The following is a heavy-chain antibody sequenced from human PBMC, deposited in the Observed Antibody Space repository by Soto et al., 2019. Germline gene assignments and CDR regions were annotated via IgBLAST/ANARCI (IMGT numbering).Heavy chain of an antibody. J-gene: IGHJ4*02. V-gene: IGHV4-59*11. D-gene: IGHD2-2*01. CDR3: ARGAGIVLVPDAIFDS. CDR2: IFYTGKT. CDR1: PDSLNGHY. Sequence: SETLSLTCTVSPDSLNGHYWSWLRQTPGKELEWIGYIFYTGKTNYNSSLKSRVTMTLDTFENQFSLQLTSVTSADTAIYFCARGAGIVLVPDAIFDSWGQGTLVTVSS.